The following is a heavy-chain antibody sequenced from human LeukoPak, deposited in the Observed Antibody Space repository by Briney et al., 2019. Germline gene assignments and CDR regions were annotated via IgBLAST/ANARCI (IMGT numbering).Heavy chain of an antibody. CDR1: GFPFSSHA. V-gene: IGHV3-23*01. CDR2: ISNGKT. CDR3: AKENYGDYVYYYYGMDV. D-gene: IGHD4-17*01. J-gene: IGHJ6*02. Sequence: GGSLRLSCAASGFPFSSHAMSWVRQPPGKGLEWVAAISNGKTYYADSVRGRFTISRDDSKNTVYLQMNSLRAEDTAVYYCAKENYGDYVYYYYGMDVWGQGTTVTVSS.